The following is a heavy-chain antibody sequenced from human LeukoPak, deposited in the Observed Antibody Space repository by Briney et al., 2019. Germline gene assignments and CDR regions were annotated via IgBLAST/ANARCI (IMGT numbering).Heavy chain of an antibody. D-gene: IGHD3-3*01. J-gene: IGHJ6*03. V-gene: IGHV3-7*03. Sequence: GGSLRLSCAASGFTFSSYWMSWVRQAPGKGLEWVANIKQDGSEKYYVDSVKGRFTISRDNSKNTLYLQMNSLRAEDTAVYYCADDFWSDYYYMDVWGKGTTVTVSS. CDR3: ADDFWSDYYYMDV. CDR2: IKQDGSEK. CDR1: GFTFSSYW.